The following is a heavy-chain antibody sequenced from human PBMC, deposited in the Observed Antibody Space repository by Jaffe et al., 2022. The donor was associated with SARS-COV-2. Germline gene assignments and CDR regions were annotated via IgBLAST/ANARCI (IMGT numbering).Heavy chain of an antibody. CDR2: IGTAGDT. J-gene: IGHJ6*03. Sequence: EVQLVESGGGLVQPGGSLRLSCAASGFTFSSYDMHWVRQATGKGLEWVSAIGTAGDTYYPGSVKGRFTISRENAKNSLYLQMNSLRAGDTAVYYCARDLFSRRGPYDYVWGSYRPPHNGGMDVWGKGTTVTVSS. D-gene: IGHD3-16*02. CDR1: GFTFSSYD. V-gene: IGHV3-13*01. CDR3: ARDLFSRRGPYDYVWGSYRPPHNGGMDV.